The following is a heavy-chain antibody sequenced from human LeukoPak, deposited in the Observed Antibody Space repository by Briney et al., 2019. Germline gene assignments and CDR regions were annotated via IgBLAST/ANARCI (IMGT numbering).Heavy chain of an antibody. CDR3: AKDRHYESNVLGY. CDR2: ISYDGNDK. Sequence: GRSLRLSCAASGFTFSSYGMHWVRRAPGRGLEYVALISYDGNDKYYADSVKGRFSISRDNSKNTLYLQMNSLRTDDTALYYCAKDRHYESNVLGYWGLGTLVTVSS. CDR1: GFTFSSYG. D-gene: IGHD3-22*01. J-gene: IGHJ4*02. V-gene: IGHV3-30*18.